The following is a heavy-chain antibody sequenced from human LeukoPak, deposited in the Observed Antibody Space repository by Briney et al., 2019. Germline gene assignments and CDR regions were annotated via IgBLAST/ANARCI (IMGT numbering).Heavy chain of an antibody. Sequence: SVKVSCKASGGTFIIYAISWVRQAPGQGLEWMGGIIPIFGTANYAQKFQGRVTITADESTSTAYMELSSLRSEDTAVYYCARDRFRLRVGAKGYFDYWGQGTLVTVSS. V-gene: IGHV1-69*13. CDR3: ARDRFRLRVGAKGYFDY. CDR1: GGTFIIYA. J-gene: IGHJ4*02. CDR2: IIPIFGTA. D-gene: IGHD1-26*01.